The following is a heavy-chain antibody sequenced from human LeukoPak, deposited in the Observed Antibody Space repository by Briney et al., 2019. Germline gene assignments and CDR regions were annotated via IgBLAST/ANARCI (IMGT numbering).Heavy chain of an antibody. CDR1: GGTFSSYG. D-gene: IGHD1-26*01. CDR2: ISAYSGDT. V-gene: IGHV1-18*01. CDR3: ARDGAGRRGDY. Sequence: ASVKLSCKASGGTFSSYGISWVRQAPGQGLEWMGWISAYSGDTNYAQKFQGRATMTTDTSTSTAYMELRSLSSDDTAVYYCARDGAGRRGDYWGQGTLVTVSS. J-gene: IGHJ4*02.